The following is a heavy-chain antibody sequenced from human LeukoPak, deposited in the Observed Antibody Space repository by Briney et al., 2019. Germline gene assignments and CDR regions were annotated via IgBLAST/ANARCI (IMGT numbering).Heavy chain of an antibody. J-gene: IGHJ4*02. V-gene: IGHV6-1*01. D-gene: IGHD3-3*01. CDR2: TYYRSQQWHS. CDR3: GRETDFGVVTN. Sequence: SQTLSLTCAISGDSVSSNSAAWGWIRQSPSRGLEWLGRTYYRSQQWHSDYAPSVKGRITLNPDTSKNQFSLQLNSMTPEDTAVYYCGRETDFGVVTNWGQGTLVTVSS. CDR1: GDSVSSNSAA.